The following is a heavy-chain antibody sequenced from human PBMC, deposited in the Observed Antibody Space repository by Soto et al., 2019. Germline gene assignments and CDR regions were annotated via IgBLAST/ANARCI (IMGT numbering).Heavy chain of an antibody. J-gene: IGHJ6*02. CDR1: GVTFGDYD. CDR3: TRDYSDTRGYYGMDV. V-gene: IGHV3-49*04. D-gene: IGHD3-22*01. CDR2: IRSKAYGGAA. Sequence: GGSLRLSCTASGVTFGDYDMSWVCQAPGKGLEWVGFIRSKAYGGAAEYAASVKGRFTISRDDSKTIAYLQMNSLKTEDTAVYYCTRDYSDTRGYYGMDVWGQGTTVTVSS.